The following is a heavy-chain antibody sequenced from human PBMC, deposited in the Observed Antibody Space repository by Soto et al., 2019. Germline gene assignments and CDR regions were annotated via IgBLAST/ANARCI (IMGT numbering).Heavy chain of an antibody. Sequence: AASVKVSCKVSGYTLTELSMHWVRQAPGKGLEWMGGFDPEDGETIYAQKFQGRVTMTEDTSTDTAYMELSSLRSEDTAVYYCATDPGYSSGGNFDYWGQGTLVTVSS. J-gene: IGHJ4*02. D-gene: IGHD6-19*01. CDR2: FDPEDGET. CDR3: ATDPGYSSGGNFDY. CDR1: GYTLTELS. V-gene: IGHV1-24*01.